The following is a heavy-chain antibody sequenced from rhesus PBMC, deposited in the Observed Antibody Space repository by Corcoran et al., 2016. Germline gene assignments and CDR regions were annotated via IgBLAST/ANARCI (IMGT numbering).Heavy chain of an antibody. CDR3: ARHGLDHYFDC. CDR1: GGSISGYYY. J-gene: IGHJ4*01. V-gene: IGHV4-73*01. Sequence: QVQLQQWGEGLVKPSETLSLTCAVYGGSISGYYYWSWIRKPPGKGLEWIGYIDGNRASTNYNPSLKNRVTISKDTSKNQFSLKLSSVTAADTAVYYCARHGLDHYFDCWGQGVLVTVSS. CDR2: IDGNRAST. D-gene: IGHD3-3*01.